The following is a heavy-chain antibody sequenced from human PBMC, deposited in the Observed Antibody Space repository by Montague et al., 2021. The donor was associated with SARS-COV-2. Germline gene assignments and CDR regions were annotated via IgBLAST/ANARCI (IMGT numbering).Heavy chain of an antibody. CDR1: GDSVVELRRR. CDR3: ARAYCGVGCYFYWYFDL. Sequence: CAISGDSVVELRRRSEEHTSELPSPYEFVCRLHHRNKWYNDYAVSVNIRVNIHPDTSNNRISLRLNSVTPEDTAVYYCARAYCGVGCYFYWYFDLWGRGTLVTVAS. J-gene: IGHJ2*01. D-gene: IGHD2-21*02. CDR2: LHHRNKWYN. V-gene: IGHV6-1*01.